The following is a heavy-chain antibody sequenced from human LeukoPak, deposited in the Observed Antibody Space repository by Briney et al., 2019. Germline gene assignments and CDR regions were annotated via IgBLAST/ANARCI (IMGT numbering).Heavy chain of an antibody. J-gene: IGHJ2*01. V-gene: IGHV4-4*07. CDR3: ARVRAYANFVGSFDL. CDR1: GGSISSHY. D-gene: IGHD1-26*01. Sequence: SETLSLTCTVSGGSISSHYWSCIRHPAGKRLEWLGRIWTTGSTAYNPSYKSRLTMSMDKSNNQFSLKLTSITAADTAVYYCARVRAYANFVGSFDLWGRGALVTVSS. CDR2: IWTTGST.